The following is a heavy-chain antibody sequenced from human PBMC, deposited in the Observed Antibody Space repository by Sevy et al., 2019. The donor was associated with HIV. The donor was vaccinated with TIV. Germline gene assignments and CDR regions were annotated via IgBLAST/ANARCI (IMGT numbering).Heavy chain of an antibody. CDR2: ISGSGGST. CDR3: AKGDRSFYAIDV. Sequence: GGSLRLSCAASGFTFGTYVMNWVRQAPGKGLEWVSGISGSGGSTYYADSVKGRITISRDNSKKTVYLQMNSLRAEDTAVYYCAKGDRSFYAIDVWGQGTTVTVSS. D-gene: IGHD2-15*01. CDR1: GFTFGTYV. V-gene: IGHV3-23*01. J-gene: IGHJ6*02.